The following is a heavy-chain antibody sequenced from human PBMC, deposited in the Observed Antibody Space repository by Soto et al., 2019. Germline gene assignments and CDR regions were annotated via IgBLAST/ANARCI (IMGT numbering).Heavy chain of an antibody. V-gene: IGHV1-2*02. J-gene: IGHJ5*02. Sequence: GASVKVSCKASGYTFSDYKIHWLRQAPGQGLEWMGWIDPKSDVTNYAHKFKDRVTMTRDTSTGTVYMDLSRLTFDDTAVYYCARGAMLSAAISTSFDPWGQGTLVTAPQ. CDR2: IDPKSDVT. CDR1: GYTFSDYK. CDR3: ARGAMLSAAISTSFDP. D-gene: IGHD2-2*01.